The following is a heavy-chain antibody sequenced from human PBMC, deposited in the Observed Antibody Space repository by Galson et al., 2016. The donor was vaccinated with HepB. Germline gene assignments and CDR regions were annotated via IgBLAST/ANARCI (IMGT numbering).Heavy chain of an antibody. Sequence: SLRLSCAASGFTFSNYWMSWVRQAPGKGLEWVSCISSSSVYIWYADSVRGRFTNSRDNAKNSLYLQMDRLTAEDTAVYYCARADGFNTPFFDSWGQGTLVTVSS. V-gene: IGHV3-21*01. CDR3: ARADGFNTPFFDS. D-gene: IGHD5-24*01. CDR1: GFTFSNYW. CDR2: ISSSSVYI. J-gene: IGHJ4*02.